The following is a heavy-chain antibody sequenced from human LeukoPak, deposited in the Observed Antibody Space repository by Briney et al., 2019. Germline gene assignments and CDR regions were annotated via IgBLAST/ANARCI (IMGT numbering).Heavy chain of an antibody. J-gene: IGHJ4*02. CDR1: GYTFTGYY. CDR3: ASSITMVRGVLDY. D-gene: IGHD3-10*01. CDR2: INPNSGGT. Sequence: ASVKVSCKASGYTFTGYYMHWVRQAPGQGLEWMGWINPNSGGTNYAQKFRGRVTMTRDTSISTAYMELSSLRSDDTAVYYCASSITMVRGVLDYWGQGSLVTVSS. V-gene: IGHV1-2*02.